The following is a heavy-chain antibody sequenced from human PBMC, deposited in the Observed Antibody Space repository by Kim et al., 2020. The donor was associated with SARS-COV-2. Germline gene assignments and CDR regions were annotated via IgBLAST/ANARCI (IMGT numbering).Heavy chain of an antibody. CDR2: ISYDGSNK. V-gene: IGHV3-30*18. D-gene: IGHD3-22*01. CDR3: AKPRYYDSSGYYFLGPHFDY. J-gene: IGHJ4*02. Sequence: GGSLRLSCAASGFTSSPYWMNWVRQAPGKGLEWVAVISYDGSNKYYADSVKGRFTISRDNSKNTLYLQMNSLRAEDTAVYYCAKPRYYDSSGYYFLGPHFDYWGQGTLVTVSS. CDR1: GFTSSPYW.